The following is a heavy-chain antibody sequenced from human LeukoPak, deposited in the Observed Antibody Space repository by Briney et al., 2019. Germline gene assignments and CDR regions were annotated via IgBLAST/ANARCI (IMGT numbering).Heavy chain of an antibody. CDR1: GYTFTGYY. CDR2: INPNSGGT. Sequence: ASVKVSCKASGYTFTGYYMHWVRQAPGQGLEWMGWINPNSGGTNYAQKFQGRVTMTRDTSISTAYMEPSRLRSDDTAVYYCARGVVGAPYFDYWGQGTLVTVSS. D-gene: IGHD1-26*01. CDR3: ARGVVGAPYFDY. J-gene: IGHJ4*02. V-gene: IGHV1-2*02.